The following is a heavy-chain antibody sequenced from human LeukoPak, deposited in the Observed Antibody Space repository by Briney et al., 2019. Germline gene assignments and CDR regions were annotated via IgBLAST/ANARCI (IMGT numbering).Heavy chain of an antibody. Sequence: PGGSLRLSCAASGFTLSSYAMSWVRQAPGKGLEWVSLISGNAGSTYYADSVKGRFTISRDITKNTLYLQTNSLRAEDTAVYYCAKTVVRGSIAARRDAFDIWGQGTMVTVSS. J-gene: IGHJ3*02. V-gene: IGHV3-23*01. D-gene: IGHD6-6*01. CDR2: ISGNAGST. CDR3: AKTVVRGSIAARRDAFDI. CDR1: GFTLSSYA.